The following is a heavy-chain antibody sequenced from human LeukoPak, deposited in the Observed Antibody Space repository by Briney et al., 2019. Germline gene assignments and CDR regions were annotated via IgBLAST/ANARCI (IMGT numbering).Heavy chain of an antibody. D-gene: IGHD6-19*01. Sequence: SETLSLTCTVSGGSINSYYWSWVRQPPGKGLEWIGYIYHSGTTNYNPSLKSRVTISLDTSKNQFSLKVRSVTAADTAVYYCARCFGSGCPNGVFDYWGQGTLDTVSS. V-gene: IGHV4-59*01. CDR3: ARCFGSGCPNGVFDY. J-gene: IGHJ4*02. CDR2: IYHSGTT. CDR1: GGSINSYY.